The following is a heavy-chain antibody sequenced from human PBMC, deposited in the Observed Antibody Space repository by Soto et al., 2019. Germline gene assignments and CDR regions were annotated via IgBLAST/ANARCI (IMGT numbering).Heavy chain of an antibody. V-gene: IGHV3-23*01. CDR1: GFTFSNYA. Sequence: GGSLRLSFAASGFTFSNYAMTWVRQAPGKGLEWVSAVSGSGGSTFYADSVRGRFTISRDNSKKTLYLQMNSLRAEDTAVYYCAKFSATSVYDISSAPDYWGQGTLVTVAS. D-gene: IGHD6-6*01. CDR3: AKFSATSVYDISSAPDY. J-gene: IGHJ4*02. CDR2: VSGSGGST.